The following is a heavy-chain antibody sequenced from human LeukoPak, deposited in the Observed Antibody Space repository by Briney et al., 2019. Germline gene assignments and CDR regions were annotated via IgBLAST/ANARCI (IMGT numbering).Heavy chain of an antibody. D-gene: IGHD5-24*01. J-gene: IGHJ3*02. V-gene: IGHV3-21*01. CDR1: GFTFSTYS. CDR3: AREYVEAFDI. CDR2: IGGTSISI. Sequence: PGGSLRLSCAASGFTFSTYSMNWVRQAPAKGLEWVSSIGGTSISIYYADSVKGRFTISRDNSKNSLYLQMNSLRAEDTAVYYCAREYVEAFDIWGQGTMVTVSS.